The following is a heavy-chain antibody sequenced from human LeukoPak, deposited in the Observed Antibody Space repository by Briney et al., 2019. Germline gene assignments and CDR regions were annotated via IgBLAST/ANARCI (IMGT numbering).Heavy chain of an antibody. CDR3: AREGDTAMADDY. D-gene: IGHD5-18*01. J-gene: IGHJ4*02. V-gene: IGHV1-69*05. CDR2: IIPIFGTA. CDR1: GGTFSSYA. Sequence: ASVKVSCKASGGTFSSYAISWVRQAPGQGLEWMGGIIPIFGTANYAQKFQSRVTITTDESTSTAYMELSSLRSEDTAVYYCAREGDTAMADDYWGQGTLVTVSS.